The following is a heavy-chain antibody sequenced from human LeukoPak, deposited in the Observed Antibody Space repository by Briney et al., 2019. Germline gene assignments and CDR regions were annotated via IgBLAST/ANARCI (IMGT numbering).Heavy chain of an antibody. D-gene: IGHD3-10*01. J-gene: IGHJ6*03. CDR2: MNPNSGNT. V-gene: IGHV1-8*03. Sequence: GASVKVSCKASGYTFTSYDINWVRQATGQGLEWMGWMNPNSGNTGYAQKFQGRVTITRNTSISTAHMELSSLRSEDTAVYYCARLYGSGSYYYYYMDVWGKGTTVTVSS. CDR1: GYTFTSYD. CDR3: ARLYGSGSYYYYYMDV.